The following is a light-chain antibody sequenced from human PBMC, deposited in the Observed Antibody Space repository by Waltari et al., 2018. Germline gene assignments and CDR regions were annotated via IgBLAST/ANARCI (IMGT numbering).Light chain of an antibody. Sequence: SYELTQPPSVSVSPGQTASIPCSRANLGDTYACWYQQKQGQSPVLVIYQDSKRPSGIPERFSGSNSGNTATLTISGTQAMDEADYYCQAWDSSTGVFGGGTKLTVL. CDR3: QAWDSSTGV. CDR2: QDS. J-gene: IGLJ3*02. CDR1: NLGDTY. V-gene: IGLV3-1*01.